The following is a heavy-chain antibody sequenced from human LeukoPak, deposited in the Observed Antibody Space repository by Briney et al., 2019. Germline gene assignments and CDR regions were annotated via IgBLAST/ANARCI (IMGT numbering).Heavy chain of an antibody. V-gene: IGHV4-59*12. CDR3: ARDRAYYDYAFDI. Sequence: SETLSLTCSVSGGAISSGYWTWLRQPPGKGLEWIGNIYYTGSTNYNPSLKSRVTISVDTSKNQFSLKLSSVTAADTAVYYCARDRAYYDYAFDIWGQGTMVTVSS. J-gene: IGHJ3*02. D-gene: IGHD3-3*01. CDR2: IYYTGST. CDR1: GGAISSGY.